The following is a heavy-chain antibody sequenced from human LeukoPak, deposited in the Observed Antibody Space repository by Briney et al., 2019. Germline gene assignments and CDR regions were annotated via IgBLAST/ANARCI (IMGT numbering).Heavy chain of an antibody. CDR2: INPNSGGT. CDR1: GYTFTGYY. D-gene: IGHD3-3*01. V-gene: IGHV1-2*02. J-gene: IGHJ4*02. CDR3: ARDSSYYDFWSGYYTVPSYFGY. Sequence: ASVKVSCKASGYTFTGYYMHWVRQAPGHGLEWMGWINPNSGGTNYAQKFQGRVTMTRDTSISTAYMELSRPRSDDTAVYYCARDSSYYDFWSGYYTVPSYFGYWGQGTLVTVSS.